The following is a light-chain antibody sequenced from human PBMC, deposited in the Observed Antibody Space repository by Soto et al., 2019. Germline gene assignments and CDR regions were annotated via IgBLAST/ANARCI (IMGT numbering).Light chain of an antibody. J-gene: IGKJ5*01. CDR3: MQVLQSTIT. Sequence: KPGQSPQVLIHEVSNWFFGVPDRFSCSGSGTDFTLKISRVEDEDVGVYYCMQVLQSTITFCQGTRLEIK. V-gene: IGKV2D-29*02. CDR2: EVS.